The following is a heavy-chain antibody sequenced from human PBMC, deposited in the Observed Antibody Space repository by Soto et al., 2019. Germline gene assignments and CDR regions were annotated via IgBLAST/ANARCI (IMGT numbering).Heavy chain of an antibody. CDR1: VDTFTNYY. CDR3: ARDFSGPMDS. CDR2: IYPSGGST. J-gene: IGHJ4*02. D-gene: IGHD3-10*01. Sequence: GXSVKVSCKASVDTFTNYYMHWVRQAPGQGLEWMGIIYPSGGSTRNAQKFQGRVTMTRDTSTSTVYMELSSLRSEDTAVYYCARDFSGPMDSWGRGTLVTVSS. V-gene: IGHV1-46*03.